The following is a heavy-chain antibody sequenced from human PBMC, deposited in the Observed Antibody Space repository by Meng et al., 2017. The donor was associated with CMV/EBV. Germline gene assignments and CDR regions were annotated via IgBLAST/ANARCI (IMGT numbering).Heavy chain of an antibody. V-gene: IGHV1-69*05. CDR1: GGTFSSYA. CDR2: IIPIFGTS. J-gene: IGHJ3*02. D-gene: IGHD3-22*01. CDR3: ARGGFRNYYDSSGYTKDAFDI. Sequence: SAKVFCKASGGTFSSYAIRWLRQAPGQGLEWMGGIIPIFGTSNYAQKFQGRVTITTDESTSTAYMELSSLRSEDTAVYYCARGGFRNYYDSSGYTKDAFDIWGQGTMVTVSS.